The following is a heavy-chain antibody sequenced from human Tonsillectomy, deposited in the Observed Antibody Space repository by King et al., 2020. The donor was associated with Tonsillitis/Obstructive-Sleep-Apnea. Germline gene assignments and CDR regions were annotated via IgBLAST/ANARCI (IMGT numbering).Heavy chain of an antibody. Sequence: VQLVESGGGLVQPGGSLRLSCAASGVTFSSYWMHWVRQAPGKGLVWFSHINSDGSSTSYADSVKGRFTISRDNAKNTLYLQMNSLRAEDTAVYYCARDLPLDYWGQGTLVTVSS. CDR3: ARDLPLDY. V-gene: IGHV3-74*01. J-gene: IGHJ4*02. CDR2: INSDGSST. CDR1: GVTFSSYW.